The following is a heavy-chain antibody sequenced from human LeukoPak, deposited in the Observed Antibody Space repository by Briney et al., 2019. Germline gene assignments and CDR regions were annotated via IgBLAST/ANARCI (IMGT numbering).Heavy chain of an antibody. D-gene: IGHD1-26*01. Sequence: ASVKVSCKASGGTFSSYAISWVRQAPGQGLEWMGGIIPIFGTANYAQKFQGGVTITADESTSTAYMELSSLRSEDTAVYCCARGSSGSYSNYYYGMDVWGQGTTVTVSS. CDR2: IIPIFGTA. V-gene: IGHV1-69*13. CDR3: ARGSSGSYSNYYYGMDV. J-gene: IGHJ6*02. CDR1: GGTFSSYA.